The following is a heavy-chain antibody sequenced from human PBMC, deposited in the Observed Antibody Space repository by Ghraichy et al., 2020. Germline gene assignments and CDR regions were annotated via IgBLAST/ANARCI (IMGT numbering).Heavy chain of an antibody. CDR2: ISSSGGTT. V-gene: IGHV3-23*01. CDR3: AKPLKAGDYQLDY. J-gene: IGHJ4*02. D-gene: IGHD4-17*01. Sequence: GGSLRLSCAASGFTFSSYTMSWVRQAPGKGLEWVSVISSSGGTTYYADSVKGRFTISRDNSKNTLYLQMNSLRAEDTAVYYCAKPLKAGDYQLDYWGQGTLVTVSS. CDR1: GFTFSSYT.